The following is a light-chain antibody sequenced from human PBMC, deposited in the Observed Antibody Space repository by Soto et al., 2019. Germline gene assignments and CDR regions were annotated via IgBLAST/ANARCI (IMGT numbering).Light chain of an antibody. CDR2: SVS. CDR3: QKYDGVPLT. Sequence: DIQMTQSPSSLSASVGDRVTITCRASQGFNNYLAWYQQRPGKVPQLLVYSVSTLQPGVPSRFSGSGSGTDFTLTINSLQHEDVETYYCQKYDGVPLTLGGGTKVDIK. J-gene: IGKJ4*01. CDR1: QGFNNY. V-gene: IGKV1-27*01.